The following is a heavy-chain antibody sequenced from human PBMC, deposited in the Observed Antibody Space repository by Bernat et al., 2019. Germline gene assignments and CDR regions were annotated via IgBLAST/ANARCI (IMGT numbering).Heavy chain of an antibody. CDR1: GFRFSDYA. CDR2: LSSGGHT. Sequence: EVQLLESGGDLVQPGGSLRLSCAASGFRFSDYAMNWVRQAPGKGLEWVSTLSSGGHTYYADSVKGRFTIYRDNSRDTLHLQMDTLRVEDTAIYYCAKDRIAVFDYWGQGTLVTVSS. CDR3: AKDRIAVFDY. V-gene: IGHV3-23*01. D-gene: IGHD6-19*01. J-gene: IGHJ4*02.